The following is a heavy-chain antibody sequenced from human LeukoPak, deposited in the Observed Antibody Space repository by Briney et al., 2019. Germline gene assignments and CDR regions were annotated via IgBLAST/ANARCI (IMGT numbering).Heavy chain of an antibody. CDR1: GGSISSYY. Sequence: SETLSLTCTVSGGSISSYYWSWIRQPPGKGLEWIAYIYYSGTTNYNPSLKSRVTISVDTSKNQFSLKLSSVTAADTAVYYCARHLNTAMVKAHLDSWGQGTLVTVSP. D-gene: IGHD5-18*01. V-gene: IGHV4-59*08. CDR2: IYYSGTT. CDR3: ARHLNTAMVKAHLDS. J-gene: IGHJ4*02.